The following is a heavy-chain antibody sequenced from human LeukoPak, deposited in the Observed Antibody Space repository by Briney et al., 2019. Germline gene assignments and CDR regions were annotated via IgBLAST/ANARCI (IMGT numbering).Heavy chain of an antibody. CDR3: ARVKRAGEEYYFDY. V-gene: IGHV1-3*01. CDR1: GYIFTDYA. J-gene: IGHJ4*02. CDR2: INAGNGDT. Sequence: ASVKVSCKASGYIFTDYAINWARQAPGQRLEWMGWINAGNGDTRFSQKFQGRVTITRDTSASTAYMELRSLRSDDTAVYYCARVKRAGEEYYFDYWGQGTLVTVSS.